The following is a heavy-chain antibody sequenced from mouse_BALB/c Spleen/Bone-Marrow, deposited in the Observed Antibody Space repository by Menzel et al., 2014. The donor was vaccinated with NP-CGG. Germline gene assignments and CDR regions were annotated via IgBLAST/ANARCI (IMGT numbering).Heavy chain of an antibody. Sequence: EVQLVESGGGLVQPGGSLTLSCAPSGFTFSDIYMEWVRQPPGKRLEWIATSSSKPNDYTTAYSASVKGRFIVSRDNAKSILYLQMSGLKPEGTAIYYCARDGDGRRDNWGQGTTLTVSS. CDR2: SSSKPNDYTT. CDR1: GFTFSDIY. CDR3: ARDGDGRRDN. V-gene: IGHV7-1*02. D-gene: IGHD1-1*01. J-gene: IGHJ2*01.